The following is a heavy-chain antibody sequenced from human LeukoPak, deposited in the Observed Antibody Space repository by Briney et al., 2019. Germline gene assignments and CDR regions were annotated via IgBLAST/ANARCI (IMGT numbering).Heavy chain of an antibody. CDR1: GHTFTSYG. CDR2: ISAYNGNT. D-gene: IGHD6-13*01. V-gene: IGHV1-18*01. Sequence: GASVKVSCKASGHTFTSYGISWVRQAPGQGLEWMGWISAYNGNTNYAQKLQGRVTMTTDTSTSTAYMELRSLRSDDTAVYYCARALAAAGLDAFDIWGQGTMVTVSS. J-gene: IGHJ3*02. CDR3: ARALAAAGLDAFDI.